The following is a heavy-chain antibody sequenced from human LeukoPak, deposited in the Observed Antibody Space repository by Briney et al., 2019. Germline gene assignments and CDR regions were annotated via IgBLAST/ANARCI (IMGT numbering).Heavy chain of an antibody. Sequence: AASVKVSCKASGYTFTSYGISWVRQAPGQGLEWMGWISAYNGNTNYAQKLQGRVTMTTDTSTSTAYMELRSLRSDDTAVYYCARGPYSGYAYCSGGSCYYGVFSASDYWGQGTLVTVSS. CDR3: ARGPYSGYAYCSGGSCYYGVFSASDY. CDR1: GYTFTSYG. CDR2: ISAYNGNT. D-gene: IGHD2-15*01. V-gene: IGHV1-18*01. J-gene: IGHJ4*02.